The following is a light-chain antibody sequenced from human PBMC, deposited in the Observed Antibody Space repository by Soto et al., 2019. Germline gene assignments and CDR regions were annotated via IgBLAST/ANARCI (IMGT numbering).Light chain of an antibody. J-gene: IGKJ1*01. Sequence: EIVLTQSPGTLSLSPGERATLSCRASQSVSSSYLAWYQQKLGQAPRLLIYVASSRATRIPDRFSGSGSGTDFTLNISRLEPEDFAVYYCQQYGSLPWTFGQGTKVEIK. V-gene: IGKV3-20*01. CDR1: QSVSSSY. CDR3: QQYGSLPWT. CDR2: VAS.